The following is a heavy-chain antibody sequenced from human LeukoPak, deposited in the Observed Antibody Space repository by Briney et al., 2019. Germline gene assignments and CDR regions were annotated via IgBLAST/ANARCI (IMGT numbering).Heavy chain of an antibody. D-gene: IGHD6-19*01. CDR2: IKSKIDDGTT. V-gene: IGHV3-15*01. CDR1: GFTFSNDW. CDR3: TTLKSGWYEHLDY. J-gene: IGHJ4*02. Sequence: PGGSLRLSCAASGFTFSNDWLSWVRQAPGKGLEWVGRIKSKIDDGTTEYAAPVKGRFTISRDDSKNTLYLQMNSLKTEDTAVYYCTTLKSGWYEHLDYWGQGTLVTVSS.